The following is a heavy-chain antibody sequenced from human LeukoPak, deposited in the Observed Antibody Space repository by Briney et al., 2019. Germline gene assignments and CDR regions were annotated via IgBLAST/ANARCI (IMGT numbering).Heavy chain of an antibody. J-gene: IGHJ4*02. CDR1: GGSISSYY. CDR2: IYYSGST. Sequence: SETLSLTCTVSGGSISSYYWSWIRQPPGKGLEWIGYIYYSGSTNYNPSLKSRVTISVDTSKNQFSLKLSSVTAADTAVYYCVSSKLVPAAPFDYWGQGTLVTVSS. CDR3: VSSKLVPAAPFDY. V-gene: IGHV4-59*01. D-gene: IGHD2-2*01.